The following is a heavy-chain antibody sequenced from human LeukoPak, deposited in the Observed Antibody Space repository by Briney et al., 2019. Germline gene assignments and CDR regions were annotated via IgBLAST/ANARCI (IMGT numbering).Heavy chain of an antibody. Sequence: PSETLSLTCTVSGGSISSYYWSWIRQPPGKGLEWIGYLYYSGSTNYNPSLKSRVTISVDTSKNQFSLKLSSVTAADTAVYYCARGGLDDAFDIWGQGTMVTVSS. CDR3: ARGGLDDAFDI. V-gene: IGHV4-59*01. CDR1: GGSISSYY. D-gene: IGHD6-19*01. J-gene: IGHJ3*02. CDR2: LYYSGST.